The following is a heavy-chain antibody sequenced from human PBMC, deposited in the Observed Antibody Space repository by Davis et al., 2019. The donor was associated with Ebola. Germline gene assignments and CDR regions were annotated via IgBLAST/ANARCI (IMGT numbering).Heavy chain of an antibody. Sequence: SETLSLTCTVSGGSIISSSSYWGWIRQPPRKGLEWIGSIYYSGITYYNPSLKSRVTISVDTSKNQFSLKLSSVTAADTAVYYCARLWRDYDSSGYYYKADAFDIWGQGTMVTVSS. D-gene: IGHD3-22*01. CDR2: IYYSGIT. CDR1: GGSIISSSSY. CDR3: ARLWRDYDSSGYYYKADAFDI. V-gene: IGHV4-39*01. J-gene: IGHJ3*02.